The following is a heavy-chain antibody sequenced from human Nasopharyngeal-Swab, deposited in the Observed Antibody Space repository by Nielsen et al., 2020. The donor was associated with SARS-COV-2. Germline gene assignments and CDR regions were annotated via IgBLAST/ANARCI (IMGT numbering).Heavy chain of an antibody. CDR2: IWYDGSNK. J-gene: IGHJ4*02. V-gene: IGHV3-33*01. D-gene: IGHD2-2*01. CDR1: GFTFSSYG. Sequence: GGSLRLSCEASGFTFSSYGMHWVRQAPGKGLEWVAVIWYDGSNKYYADSVKGRFTISRDNSKNTLYLQMNSLRAEDTAVYYCARESTPHCSSTSCLHDYWGQGTLVTVSS. CDR3: ARESTPHCSSTSCLHDY.